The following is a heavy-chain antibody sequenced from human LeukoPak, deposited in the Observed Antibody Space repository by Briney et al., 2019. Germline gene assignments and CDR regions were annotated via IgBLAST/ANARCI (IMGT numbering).Heavy chain of an antibody. Sequence: QSGGSLRLSCAASGFTFSSYSMNWVRQAPGKGLEWVSYISSSSSTIYYADSVKGRFTISRDNAKNSLYLQMNSLRAEDTAVYYCARPMVRGVNDAFDIWGQGTMVTVSS. D-gene: IGHD3-10*01. CDR3: ARPMVRGVNDAFDI. CDR1: GFTFSSYS. V-gene: IGHV3-48*01. CDR2: ISSSSSTI. J-gene: IGHJ3*02.